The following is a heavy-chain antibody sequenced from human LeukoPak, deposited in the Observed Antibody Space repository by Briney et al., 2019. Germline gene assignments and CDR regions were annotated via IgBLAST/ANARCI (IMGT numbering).Heavy chain of an antibody. CDR2: ISRSGRSI. Sequence: PGGTLRLSCAASGFIFNDYSMNWVRQAPGAGLEWISYISRSGRSIDYADSVRGRITVSRDNAKNSLYLQMNSLRAEDTAVYYCAKAYSGSYYHAFDIWGQGTMVTVSS. CDR1: GFIFNDYS. V-gene: IGHV3-48*04. J-gene: IGHJ3*02. D-gene: IGHD1-26*01. CDR3: AKAYSGSYYHAFDI.